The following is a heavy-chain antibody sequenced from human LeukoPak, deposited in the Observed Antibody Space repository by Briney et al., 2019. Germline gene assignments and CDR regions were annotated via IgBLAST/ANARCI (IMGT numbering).Heavy chain of an antibody. V-gene: IGHV6-1*01. CDR1: GDSVSSNSAA. Sequence: SQTLSLTCAISGDSVSSNSAAWNWIRQSPSRGLEGLGRTYYRSKWYNDYAVSVKSRITINPDTSKSQFSLQLKSVTPEDPGVYYCARDKGEYSSSSFDYWGQGTLVTVSS. D-gene: IGHD6-6*01. CDR3: ARDKGEYSSSSFDY. CDR2: TYYRSKWYN. J-gene: IGHJ4*02.